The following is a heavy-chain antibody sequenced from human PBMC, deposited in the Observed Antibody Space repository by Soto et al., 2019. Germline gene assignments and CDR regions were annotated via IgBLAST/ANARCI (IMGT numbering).Heavy chain of an antibody. Sequence: GGSLRLSCAASGFIFSNYAMTWVRQAPGKGLVWVSWINSDGSSTSYADSVKGRFTISRDNAKNTLYLQMNSLRAEDTAVYYCASGGSSLNFDSWGQGTLVTVSS. CDR1: GFIFSNYA. CDR3: ASGGSSLNFDS. J-gene: IGHJ4*02. V-gene: IGHV3-74*01. D-gene: IGHD6-6*01. CDR2: INSDGSST.